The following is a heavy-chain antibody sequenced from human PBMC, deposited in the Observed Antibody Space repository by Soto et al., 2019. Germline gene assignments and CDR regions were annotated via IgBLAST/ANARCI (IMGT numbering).Heavy chain of an antibody. D-gene: IGHD5-18*01. CDR3: ARSRNSYGSRVDY. CDR2: IYYSGST. CDR1: GGSIISYY. J-gene: IGHJ4*02. Sequence: PSETLSLTCTVSGGSIISYYWIFIRHPPGKGLEWIGYIYYSGSTNYNPSLKSRVTISVDTSKNQFSLKLSSVTAADTAVYYCARSRNSYGSRVDYWGQGTLVTVSS. V-gene: IGHV4-59*01.